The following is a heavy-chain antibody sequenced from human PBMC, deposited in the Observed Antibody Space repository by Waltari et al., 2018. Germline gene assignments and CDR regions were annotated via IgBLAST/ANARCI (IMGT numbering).Heavy chain of an antibody. CDR1: GGSFSSNDW. V-gene: IGHV4-4*02. D-gene: IGHD6-19*01. CDR2: LHHSGST. J-gene: IGHJ4*02. Sequence: QVLLKESGSGLVKPSGTLSLACDVSGGSFSSNDWWSWVRQPPGKGLEWIGELHHSGSTKYNPSLKGRVVMSVDTSKNQVSLTMESVSAADTAVYYCARGFDGWPFDYWGQGILVIVSS. CDR3: ARGFDGWPFDY.